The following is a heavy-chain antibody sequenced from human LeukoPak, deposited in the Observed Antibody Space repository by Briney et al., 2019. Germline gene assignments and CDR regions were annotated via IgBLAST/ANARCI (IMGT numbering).Heavy chain of an antibody. CDR2: IYYSGST. V-gene: IGHV4-61*08. CDR3: ASTPGYYYYMDV. CDR1: GASISNSAYY. Sequence: SGTLSLTCTVSGASISNSAYYWLWIRQPPGEGLEWIGYIYYSGSTNYNPSLKSRVTISVDTSKNQFSLKLSSVTAADTAVYYCASTPGYYYYMDVWGKGTTVTVSS. J-gene: IGHJ6*03. D-gene: IGHD1-14*01.